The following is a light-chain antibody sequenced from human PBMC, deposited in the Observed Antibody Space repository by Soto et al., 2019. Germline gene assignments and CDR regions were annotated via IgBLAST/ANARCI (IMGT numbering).Light chain of an antibody. V-gene: IGLV2-14*02. CDR1: SSDVGSYNL. CDR2: DVS. Sequence: QSALTQPASVSGSPGQSITISCTGTSSDVGSYNLVSWYQQHPGKAPKVMIYDVSNRPSGVSNRFSGSKSGNTASLTISGLQAEYEADYYCSSYTSSSPYVFGTGTKLTVL. CDR3: SSYTSSSPYV. J-gene: IGLJ1*01.